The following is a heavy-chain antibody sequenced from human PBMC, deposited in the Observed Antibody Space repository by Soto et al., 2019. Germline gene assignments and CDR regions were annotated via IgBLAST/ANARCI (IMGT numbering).Heavy chain of an antibody. Sequence: SGPTLVKPTQTLTLTCTFSGFSLSTSGVGVGWIRQPPGKALEWLALIYWNDDKRYSPSLKSRLTITKDTSKNPVVLTMTNMDPVDTATYYCAKIGSPYYDFWSGYFDFDYWGQGTLVTVSS. CDR2: IYWNDDK. J-gene: IGHJ4*02. V-gene: IGHV2-5*01. D-gene: IGHD3-3*01. CDR1: GFSLSTSGVG. CDR3: AKIGSPYYDFWSGYFDFDY.